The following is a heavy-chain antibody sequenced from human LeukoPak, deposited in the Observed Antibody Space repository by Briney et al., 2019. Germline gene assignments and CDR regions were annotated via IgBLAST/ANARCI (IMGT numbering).Heavy chain of an antibody. CDR3: AEEYDVVVPAAYDY. V-gene: IGHV3-23*01. CDR2: ISGSGGST. CDR1: GFTFSSYA. Sequence: GGSLRLSCAASGFTFSSYAMSWVRQAPGKGLEWVSAISGSGGSTYYADSVKGRFTISRNNSKNTLYLQMNSLRAEDTAVYYCAEEYDVVVPAAYDYWGQGTLVTVSS. D-gene: IGHD2-2*01. J-gene: IGHJ4*02.